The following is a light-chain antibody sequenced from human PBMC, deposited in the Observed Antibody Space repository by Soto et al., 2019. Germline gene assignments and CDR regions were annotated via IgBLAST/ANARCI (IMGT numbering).Light chain of an antibody. CDR3: QQYGSSPRT. CDR2: DAS. Sequence: EIVLTQSPGTLSLSPGERATLSCRASQSVTSSYLAWYQQRRGQAPRLLIYDASSRATGIPDRFSGSGSGTDFTITISKLEPEDFPVYYCQQYGSSPRTFGQGTKLEIK. CDR1: QSVTSSY. V-gene: IGKV3-20*01. J-gene: IGKJ2*01.